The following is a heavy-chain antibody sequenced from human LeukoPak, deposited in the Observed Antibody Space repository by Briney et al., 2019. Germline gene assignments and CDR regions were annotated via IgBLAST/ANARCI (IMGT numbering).Heavy chain of an antibody. CDR2: IKSNNDGGTT. V-gene: IGHV3-15*05. Sequence: PGGSLRLSCAASGFTFSNAWMSWVRQAPGKGLEWVGRIKSNNDGGTTDYAAPVKGRVTISRDDSKNTLYLQMNNLKTEDTAVYYCTTFPSGFDIWGQGTVVSVSS. CDR3: TTFPSGFDI. D-gene: IGHD3-3*01. J-gene: IGHJ3*02. CDR1: GFTFSNAW.